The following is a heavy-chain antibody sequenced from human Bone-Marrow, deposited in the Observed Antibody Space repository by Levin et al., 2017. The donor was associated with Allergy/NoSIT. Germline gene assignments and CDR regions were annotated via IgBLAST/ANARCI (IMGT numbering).Heavy chain of an antibody. J-gene: IGHJ4*02. CDR1: GFTFIRYW. CDR3: SRDLLGADDY. Sequence: GESLKISCAASGFTFIRYWMHWVRQAPGKGLEWVSRTNEDGSIKTYADSVKDRFSISRDNVKNTLYLHMNSLRAEDTAVYYCSRDLLGADDYWGQGTLVTVSS. CDR2: TNEDGSIK. V-gene: IGHV3-74*01. D-gene: IGHD4/OR15-4a*01.